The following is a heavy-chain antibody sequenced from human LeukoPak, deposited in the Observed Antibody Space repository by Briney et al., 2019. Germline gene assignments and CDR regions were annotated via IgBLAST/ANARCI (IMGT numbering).Heavy chain of an antibody. V-gene: IGHV3-7*01. CDR2: IKEDGSTI. Sequence: PGGSLRLSCAASGFTFSNFWMSWVRQAPGKVLEWVADIKEDGSTILFVDSMRGRFTISRDNAKNSLYLQMNSLRVEDTGVYYCVRDPGWGAIDYWGRGILVTVTS. D-gene: IGHD7-27*01. J-gene: IGHJ4*02. CDR3: VRDPGWGAIDY. CDR1: GFTFSNFW.